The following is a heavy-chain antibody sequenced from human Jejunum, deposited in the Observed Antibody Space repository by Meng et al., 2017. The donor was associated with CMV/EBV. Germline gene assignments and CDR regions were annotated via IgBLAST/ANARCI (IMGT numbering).Heavy chain of an antibody. Sequence: SGFTLSSYAMTWVRQAPGKGLEWVSGISESGTYYADSVRGRFTISRDNSKYMFYLQMNSLRAEDTAVYYCAKDRSAYYYYGMDVWGQGTTVTVSS. J-gene: IGHJ6*01. CDR2: ISESGT. V-gene: IGHV3-23*01. CDR3: AKDRSAYYYYGMDV. CDR1: GFTLSSYA.